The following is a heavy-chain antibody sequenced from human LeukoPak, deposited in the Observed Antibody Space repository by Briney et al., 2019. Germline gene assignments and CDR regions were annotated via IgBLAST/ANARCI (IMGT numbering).Heavy chain of an antibody. D-gene: IGHD3-10*01. CDR3: ARDHYYYGSGSYYTAKYYFDY. J-gene: IGHJ4*02. CDR1: GGTFSSYA. V-gene: IGHV1-69*05. CDR2: IIPIFGTA. Sequence: ASVKVSCKASGGTFSSYAISWVRQAPGQGLEWMGGIIPIFGTANYAQKFQGRVTMTRDMSTSTVYMELSSLRSEDTAVYYCARDHYYYGSGSYYTAKYYFDYWGQGTLVTVSS.